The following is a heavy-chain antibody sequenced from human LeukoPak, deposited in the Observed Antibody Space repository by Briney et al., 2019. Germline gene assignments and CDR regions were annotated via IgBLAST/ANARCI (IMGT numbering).Heavy chain of an antibody. J-gene: IGHJ5*02. V-gene: IGHV4-59*08. CDR2: IYYSGRT. CDR1: GGSISSYY. D-gene: IGHD3-22*01. Sequence: PSETLSLTCTASGGSISSYYWSWIRQPPGKGLEWIGYIYYSGRTNYNPSLKSRVTISVDTSKNQFSLKLSSVTAADTAVYYCARQVSYYDNTWFDPWGQGTLVTVSS. CDR3: ARQVSYYDNTWFDP.